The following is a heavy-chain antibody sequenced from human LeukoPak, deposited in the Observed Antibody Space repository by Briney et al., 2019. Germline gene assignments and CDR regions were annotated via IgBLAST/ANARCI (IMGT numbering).Heavy chain of an antibody. D-gene: IGHD3-10*01. V-gene: IGHV4-34*01. Sequence: KSSETLSLTCAVYGGSFSGYYWSWIRQPPGKGLEWIGEINHSGSTNYNPSLKSRVTISVDTSKNQFSLKLSSVTAADTAVYYCARTARQARYGSGSYSFDPWGQGTLVTVSS. J-gene: IGHJ5*02. CDR3: ARTARQARYGSGSYSFDP. CDR1: GGSFSGYY. CDR2: INHSGST.